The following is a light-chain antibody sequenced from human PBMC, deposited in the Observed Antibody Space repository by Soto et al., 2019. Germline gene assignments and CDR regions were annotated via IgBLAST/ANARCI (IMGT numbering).Light chain of an antibody. J-gene: IGKJ4*01. CDR2: GAS. V-gene: IGKV3-20*01. CDR1: QRVSSNY. Sequence: EIVLTQSPGTLSLSPGERITLSCRASQRVSSNYLAWYQQKPGQAPRLLIYGASSRATGIPDRFSGRGSGTDFTLTISRLEPEDSALYYCQQYGSSPHTFGGGTKVEIK. CDR3: QQYGSSPHT.